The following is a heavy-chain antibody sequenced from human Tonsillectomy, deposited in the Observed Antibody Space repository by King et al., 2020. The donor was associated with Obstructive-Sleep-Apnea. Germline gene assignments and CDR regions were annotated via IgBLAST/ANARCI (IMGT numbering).Heavy chain of an antibody. J-gene: IGHJ4*02. CDR2: INPILGIE. CDR3: ASREGYTMVPFDY. V-gene: IGHV1-69*10. D-gene: IGHD3-10*01. CDR1: GGSLYSYT. Sequence: QLVQSGAEVKKPGSSVNVSCKASGGSLYSYTVSWIRQAPGQGLEWVGGINPILGIENYAQKFQGRVRITADKSTTTAYGQLSSLTSEDTAGYYCASREGYTMVPFDYWGQGTLVTVSS.